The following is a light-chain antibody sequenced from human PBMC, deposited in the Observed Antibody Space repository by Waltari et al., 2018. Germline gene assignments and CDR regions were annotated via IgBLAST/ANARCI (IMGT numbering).Light chain of an antibody. Sequence: EIVLTQSPATLSFSPGESATLSGRGSQSVNMYLAWYQQRPGQAPRLLLYDTSNWASDFPSRFSGSGSGTDFSLTISSLEPEEFAVYYCQQGRNWPFTFGGGTKVEIK. CDR3: QQGRNWPFT. CDR1: QSVNMY. CDR2: DTS. J-gene: IGKJ4*02. V-gene: IGKV3-11*01.